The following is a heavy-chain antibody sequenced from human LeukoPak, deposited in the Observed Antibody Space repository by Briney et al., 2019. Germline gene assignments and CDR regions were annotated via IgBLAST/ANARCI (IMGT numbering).Heavy chain of an antibody. D-gene: IGHD3-22*01. J-gene: IGHJ6*02. Sequence: GGSLRLSCAASGFTFSSYAMSWVRQAPGKGLEWVSAISGSGGSTYYADSVKGRFTISRDNSKNTLYLQMNSLRAEDTAVYYCANSPLYYYDSSGVGYYYGMDVWGQGTTVTVSS. CDR3: ANSPLYYYDSSGVGYYYGMDV. V-gene: IGHV3-23*01. CDR2: ISGSGGST. CDR1: GFTFSSYA.